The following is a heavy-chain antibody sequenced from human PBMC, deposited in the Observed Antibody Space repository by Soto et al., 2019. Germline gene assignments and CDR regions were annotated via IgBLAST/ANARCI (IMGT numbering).Heavy chain of an antibody. J-gene: IGHJ6*02. CDR3: ARGRGIGFSSTWNIYWYYNMAV. CDR1: GGTFSDYA. D-gene: IGHD6-13*01. Sequence: QVQLVQSGAEVRKSGSSVKVSCKAAGGTFSDYALSWVRQAPGQGLEWMGGIIPMFATTNYAQKFQGRVTITADDSATTAHMELSRLKSEDTAVYYCARGRGIGFSSTWNIYWYYNMAVWGQGTTVTVSS. V-gene: IGHV1-69*01. CDR2: IIPMFATT.